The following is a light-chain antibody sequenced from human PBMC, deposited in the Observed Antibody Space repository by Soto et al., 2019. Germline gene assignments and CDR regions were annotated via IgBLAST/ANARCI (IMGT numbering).Light chain of an antibody. CDR2: EVS. V-gene: IGLV2-23*02. J-gene: IGLJ1*01. Sequence: ALTQPASVSGSPGQSITISCTGTSSDVGSYNLVSWYQQHPGKAPKVMIYEVSKRPSGVSNRFSGSKSGNTASLTISGLQAEDEADYYCCSYGGSYVFGPGTKVTVL. CDR3: CSYGGSYV. CDR1: SSDVGSYNL.